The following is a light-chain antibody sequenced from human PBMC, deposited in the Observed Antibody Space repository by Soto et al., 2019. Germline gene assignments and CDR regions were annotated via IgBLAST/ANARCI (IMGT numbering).Light chain of an antibody. CDR1: SSDVGGYDY. Sequence: QSALTQPRSVSGSPGQSVTISCTGTSSDVGGYDYVSWYQHHPGKAPKLMICDVSKRPSGVPNRFSGSKSGNTASLTISGLQAEDEADYYCSSYAGSYTFVVFGGGTQLTVL. J-gene: IGLJ2*01. V-gene: IGLV2-11*01. CDR2: DVS. CDR3: SSYAGSYTFVV.